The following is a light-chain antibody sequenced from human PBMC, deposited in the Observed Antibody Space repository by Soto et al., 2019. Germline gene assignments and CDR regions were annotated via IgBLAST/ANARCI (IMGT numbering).Light chain of an antibody. CDR3: QHRSNWPPSIT. J-gene: IGKJ5*01. CDR1: QSVSSY. Sequence: EIVLTQSPATLSLSPGVRATLSCRASQSVSSYLAWYQQKPGQAPRLLIYDASNRATGIPARFSGSESRTDFTLTISSLEPEDFAFYYCQHRSNWPPSITFGQGTRLQIK. CDR2: DAS. V-gene: IGKV3-11*01.